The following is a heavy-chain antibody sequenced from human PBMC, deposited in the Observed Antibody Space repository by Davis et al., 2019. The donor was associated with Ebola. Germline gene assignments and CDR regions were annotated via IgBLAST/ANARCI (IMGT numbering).Heavy chain of an antibody. CDR2: IKSKTDGGTT. Sequence: PGGSLRLSCAASGFTFSNAWMSWVRQAPGKGLEWVGRIKSKTDGGTTDYAPAVNGRFTISRDDSKNTVYLQMNSLQTEDTTVYYCMTRIAARPSGWFDPWGQGTLVTVSS. D-gene: IGHD6-6*01. V-gene: IGHV3-15*01. CDR3: MTRIAARPSGWFDP. J-gene: IGHJ5*02. CDR1: GFTFSNAW.